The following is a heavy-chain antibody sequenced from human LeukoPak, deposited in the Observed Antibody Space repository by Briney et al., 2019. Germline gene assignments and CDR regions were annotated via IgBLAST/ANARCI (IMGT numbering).Heavy chain of an antibody. J-gene: IGHJ3*02. Sequence: PSETLSLTCAVYGGSFSGYYWSWIRQPPGKGLEWIGEINHSGSTNYNPSLKSRVTISVDTSKNQFSLKLNSVTAADTAVYYCAKSNGYGLVDIWGQGTMVTVSS. D-gene: IGHD3-10*01. CDR3: AKSNGYGLVDI. V-gene: IGHV4-34*01. CDR1: GGSFSGYY. CDR2: INHSGST.